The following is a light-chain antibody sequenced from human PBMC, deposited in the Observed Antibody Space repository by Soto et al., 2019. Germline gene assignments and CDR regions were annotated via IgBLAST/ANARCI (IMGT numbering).Light chain of an antibody. J-gene: IGKJ1*01. Sequence: EIVLTQSPGTLSLSPGEGATLSCRASQSVTSSHLAWYQQKPGQAPRLLIYGASSRATGIPDRFNGGGSGTDFTLTITRLEPEDFAVYYCQQYGRSPKTFGQGTKVDI. CDR1: QSVTSSH. CDR2: GAS. CDR3: QQYGRSPKT. V-gene: IGKV3-20*01.